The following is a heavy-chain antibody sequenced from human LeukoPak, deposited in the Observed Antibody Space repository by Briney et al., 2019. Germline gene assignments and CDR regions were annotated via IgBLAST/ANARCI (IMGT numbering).Heavy chain of an antibody. CDR2: INSDGSSI. CDR1: GFTFSSHW. Sequence: GGSLRLSCAASGFTFSSHWMHWVRQAPGKGLVWVSRINSDGSSISYADSVKGRFTISRDNAKNTLYLQMNSLRAEDTAVYYCARGLSFGHDFWSGYYHFDYWGQGTLVTVSS. V-gene: IGHV3-74*01. D-gene: IGHD3-3*01. J-gene: IGHJ4*02. CDR3: ARGLSFGHDFWSGYYHFDY.